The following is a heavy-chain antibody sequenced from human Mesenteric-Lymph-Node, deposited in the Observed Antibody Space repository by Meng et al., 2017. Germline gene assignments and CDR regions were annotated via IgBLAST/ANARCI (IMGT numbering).Heavy chain of an antibody. Sequence: EVQLVESGGGVVKPGGSLRLSWVASGFTFSSYTMNWFRRAPGKGLEWVSSISSSSNYIYSADSVKGRFTISRDNAKNSLYLQMNSLRAEDTAVYYCARDTPGLLFDYWGQGTLVTVSS. CDR2: ISSSSNYI. V-gene: IGHV3-21*01. J-gene: IGHJ4*02. CDR3: ARDTPGLLFDY. D-gene: IGHD5-18*01. CDR1: GFTFSSYT.